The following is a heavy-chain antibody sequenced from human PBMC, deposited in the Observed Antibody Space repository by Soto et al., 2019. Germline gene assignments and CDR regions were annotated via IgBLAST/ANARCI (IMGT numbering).Heavy chain of an antibody. D-gene: IGHD2-21*01. V-gene: IGHV3-23*01. CDR3: ANGRATYGLLTHDY. CDR1: GFSFRNYA. Sequence: EVQLLESGGGLVQPGGALRLYCAASGFSFRNYAMSWVRQAPGKWLEWISTLTGSSSNIYYADSVKGRFAISRDNSRNTLYLQMNRLTAEDTAVYYCANGRATYGLLTHDYWGKGTLVTVSS. CDR2: LTGSSSNI. J-gene: IGHJ4*02.